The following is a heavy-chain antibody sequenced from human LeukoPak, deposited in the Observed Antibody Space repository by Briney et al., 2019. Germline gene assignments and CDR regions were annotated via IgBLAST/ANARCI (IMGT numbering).Heavy chain of an antibody. Sequence: GGSLRLSCAASGFTFSSYSMNWVRQAPGKGLEWVSSISSSSSYIYYADSVKGRFTISRDNSKNTLFLQMNSLRAEDTAVYYCARRDYYYYMDVWGKGTTVTVSS. J-gene: IGHJ6*03. CDR1: GFTFSSYS. CDR2: ISSSSSYI. CDR3: ARRDYYYYMDV. V-gene: IGHV3-21*04.